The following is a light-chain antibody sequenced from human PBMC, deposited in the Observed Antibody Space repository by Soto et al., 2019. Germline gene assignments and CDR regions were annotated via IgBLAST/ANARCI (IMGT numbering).Light chain of an antibody. CDR3: QAWDSSIYVV. CDR2: QDS. V-gene: IGLV3-1*01. J-gene: IGLJ2*01. Sequence: SYELTQPPSVSVSPGQTASITCSGDKLGDKYACWYQQKPGQSPVLVIYQDSKRPSGIPERFSGSNSGNTATLTNSGTQAMDEADYYFQAWDSSIYVVFGGGTKLTVL. CDR1: KLGDKY.